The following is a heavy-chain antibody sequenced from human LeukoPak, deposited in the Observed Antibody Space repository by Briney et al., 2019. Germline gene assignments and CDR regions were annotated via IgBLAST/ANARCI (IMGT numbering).Heavy chain of an antibody. V-gene: IGHV3-74*01. J-gene: IGHJ6*04. CDR3: VRGPDWSGYMTPSVDV. CDR1: XFTFSGXW. Sequence: GGSLXXXXXXXXFTFSGXWXXWVRQAPGKGXVXVXHINNHGSNTTYADSVKGRLTVSREKAKRTVNMQMNSLRDEDTGVYYCVRGPDWSGYMTPSVDVWGKGTTVTVSS. CDR2: INNHGSNT. D-gene: IGHD3-3*01.